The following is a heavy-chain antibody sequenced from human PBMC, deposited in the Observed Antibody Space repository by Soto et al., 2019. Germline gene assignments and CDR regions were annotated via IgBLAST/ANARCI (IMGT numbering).Heavy chain of an antibody. CDR3: VKAGTMAGTGTTPRSFDI. D-gene: IGHD1-1*01. CDR2: ISFDGSSQ. V-gene: IGHV3-30*18. Sequence: QVQLVESGGGVVQPGRSLRLSCAASGFMFHAYGMDWVRQAPGKGLEWVAVISFDGSSQYYEESVKGRFTISRDNSKNTLYLQMHSLRAEDTAVYFCVKAGTMAGTGTTPRSFDIWGRGTMVTVSS. J-gene: IGHJ3*02. CDR1: GFMFHAYG.